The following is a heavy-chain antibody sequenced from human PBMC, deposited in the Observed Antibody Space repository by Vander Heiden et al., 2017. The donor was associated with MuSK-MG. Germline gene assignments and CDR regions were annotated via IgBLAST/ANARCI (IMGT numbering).Heavy chain of an antibody. CDR3: ARGSRYYYDSSGPWNY. V-gene: IGHV1-69*12. D-gene: IGHD3-22*01. J-gene: IGHJ4*02. CDR1: GGTFSSYA. Sequence: QVQLVQSGAEVKKPGSSVKVSCKASGGTFSSYAISWVRQAPGQGLEWMGGIIPIFGTANYAQKFQGRVTITADESTSTAYMELSSLRSEDTAVYYCARGSRYYYDSSGPWNYWGQGTLVTVSS. CDR2: IIPIFGTA.